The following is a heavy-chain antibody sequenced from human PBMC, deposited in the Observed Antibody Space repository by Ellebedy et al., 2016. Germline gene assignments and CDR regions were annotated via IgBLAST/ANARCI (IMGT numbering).Heavy chain of an antibody. CDR1: GFTFSSYA. D-gene: IGHD1-14*01. J-gene: IGHJ4*02. CDR3: AKDIGRRGRNDFDY. V-gene: IGHV3-30-3*01. Sequence: GESLKISXAASGFTFSSYAMHWVRQAPGKGLEWVAVISYDGSNKYYADSVKGRFTISRDNSKNTLYLQMNSLRAEDTALYYCAKDIGRRGRNDFDYWGQGTLVTVSS. CDR2: ISYDGSNK.